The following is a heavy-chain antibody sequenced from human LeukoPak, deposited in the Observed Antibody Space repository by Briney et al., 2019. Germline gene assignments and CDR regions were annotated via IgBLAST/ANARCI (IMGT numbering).Heavy chain of an antibody. CDR1: GFTFSSYA. Sequence: GSLRLSCAASGFTFSSYAMHWVRQAPGRGLEWVAVISYDGSNKYYADSVKGRFTISRDNSKNTLYLQMNSLRAEDTAVYYCAILTKGRGHFDYWGQGTLVTVSS. J-gene: IGHJ4*02. CDR2: ISYDGSNK. CDR3: AILTKGRGHFDY. D-gene: IGHD3-3*01. V-gene: IGHV3-30-3*01.